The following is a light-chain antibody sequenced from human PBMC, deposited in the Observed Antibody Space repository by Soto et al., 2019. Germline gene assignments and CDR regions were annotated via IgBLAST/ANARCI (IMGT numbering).Light chain of an antibody. J-gene: IGKJ1*01. CDR2: GAS. CDR3: PQYNNCQWT. Sequence: EIGMTRSSATLSVSPGERATLSCRASQSVSSNLAWYQQKPGQAPRLLIYGASTRATGIPARFSGSGSGTEFTLTISGLQSEDFAVYYFPQYNNCQWTFGQGTK. V-gene: IGKV3-15*01. CDR1: QSVSSN.